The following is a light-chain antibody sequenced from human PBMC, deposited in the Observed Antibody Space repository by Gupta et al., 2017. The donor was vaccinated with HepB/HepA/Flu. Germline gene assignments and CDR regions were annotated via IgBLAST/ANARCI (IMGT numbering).Light chain of an antibody. CDR2: SDN. CDR1: SSNIGSNS. J-gene: IGLJ2*01. V-gene: IGLV1-44*01. Sequence: QSVLTQPPSASGPPGQRVTISCSGSSSNIGSNSVNWYQQLPGTAPKLLLYSDNQRPSGVPDRFSGSKSGTSASLAIRGLQSGDEADYYCATWDDSLSGDVIFGGGTKLTVL. CDR3: ATWDDSLSGDVI.